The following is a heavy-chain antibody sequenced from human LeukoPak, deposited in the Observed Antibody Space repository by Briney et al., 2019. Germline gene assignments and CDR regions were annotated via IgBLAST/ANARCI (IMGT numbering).Heavy chain of an antibody. V-gene: IGHV4-34*01. CDR3: ARGLVGASKDY. Sequence: PSETLSLTCAVYGGSFSGYYWSWIRQPPGKGLEWIGEINHSGSTNYNPSLKSRVTISVDTSKNQSSLKLSSVTAADTAVYYCARGLVGASKDYWGQGTLVTVSS. CDR1: GGSFSGYY. CDR2: INHSGST. D-gene: IGHD1-26*01. J-gene: IGHJ4*02.